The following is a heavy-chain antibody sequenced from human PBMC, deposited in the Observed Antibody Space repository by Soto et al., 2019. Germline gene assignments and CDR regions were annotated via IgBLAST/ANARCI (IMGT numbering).Heavy chain of an antibody. D-gene: IGHD6-13*01. Sequence: GGSLRLSCAASGFTFSSYAMHWVRQAPGKGLEWVAVISYDGSNKYYADSVKGRFTISRDNSKNTLYLQMNSLRAEDTAVYYCARDGGAAAGYSSVPGYWGQGTLVTVSS. CDR1: GFTFSSYA. J-gene: IGHJ4*02. CDR3: ARDGGAAAGYSSVPGY. CDR2: ISYDGSNK. V-gene: IGHV3-30-3*01.